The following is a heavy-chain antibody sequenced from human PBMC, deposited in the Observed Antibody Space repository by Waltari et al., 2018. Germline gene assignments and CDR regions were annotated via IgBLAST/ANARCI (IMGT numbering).Heavy chain of an antibody. CDR1: AYSITSGYY. J-gene: IGHJ6*03. D-gene: IGHD5-12*01. V-gene: IGHV4-38-2*02. CDR2: GYHSGST. CDR3: VGATMELFYYYYYMDV. Sequence: QVQLQESGPGLVKPSETLSLTCTVSAYSITSGYYWGWIRQPPGKGLEWIGSGYHSGSTYHNPSLKSRVTISIDTSKNQFSLKLRSVTAADTAVYYCVGATMELFYYYYYMDVWGKGTTVTISS.